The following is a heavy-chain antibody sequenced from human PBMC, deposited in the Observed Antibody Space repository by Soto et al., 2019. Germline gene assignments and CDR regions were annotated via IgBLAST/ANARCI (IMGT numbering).Heavy chain of an antibody. CDR3: ARGGYCSSTSCYHFDY. CDR2: IYYSGST. D-gene: IGHD2-2*01. CDR1: GGSISSSSYY. J-gene: IGHJ4*02. Sequence: SETLSLTCTVSGGSISSSSYYWGWIRQPPGKGLEWIGSIYYSGSTYYNPSLKSRVTISVDTSKNQFSLKLSSVTAADTAVYYCARGGYCSSTSCYHFDYWGQGTLVTVSS. V-gene: IGHV4-39*01.